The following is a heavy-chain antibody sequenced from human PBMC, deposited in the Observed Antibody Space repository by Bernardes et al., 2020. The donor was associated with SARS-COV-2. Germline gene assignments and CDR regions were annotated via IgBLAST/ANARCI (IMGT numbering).Heavy chain of an antibody. Sequence: SEPLSLTCTVSGGSISSGRHYWGWRLQPPEKGLEWIGSVYNSESTYYNSSLKSRVTISVDTSENQISLRLSSVTAADTAVYYCARHKSYDSSGYDELDYWGQGTLVTVSS. D-gene: IGHD3-22*01. CDR1: GGSISSGRHY. V-gene: IGHV4-39*01. CDR2: VYNSEST. J-gene: IGHJ4*02. CDR3: ARHKSYDSSGYDELDY.